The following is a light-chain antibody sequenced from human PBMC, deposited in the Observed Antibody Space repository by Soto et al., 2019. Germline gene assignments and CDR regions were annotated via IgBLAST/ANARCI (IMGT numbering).Light chain of an antibody. CDR1: SSNIGAGYD. J-gene: IGLJ1*01. Sequence: QSVLTQPPSVSGAPGQRVTISCTGSSSNIGAGYDVLWYQQLPGTAPKLLIYANIDRPSGVPDRFSGSKSGTSASLAITGLQAEDEADYYCFSYRSRESHVFGTGTKLTVL. V-gene: IGLV1-40*01. CDR3: FSYRSRESHV. CDR2: ANI.